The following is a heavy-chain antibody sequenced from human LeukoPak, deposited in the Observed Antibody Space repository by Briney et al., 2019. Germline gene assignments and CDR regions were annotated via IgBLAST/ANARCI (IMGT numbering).Heavy chain of an antibody. CDR3: ARGETVTYWDS. V-gene: IGHV4-59*01. Sequence: PSETLSLTCSVSGDSITTDYWSWIRQSPGRGLEWIGLIHNSGSTNYSPSLKSRVTMSMDTSKNRFSLHLTSVTAADTAIYYCARGETVTYWDSWGQGTLVTVSS. D-gene: IGHD4-17*01. CDR2: IHNSGST. J-gene: IGHJ4*02. CDR1: GDSITTDY.